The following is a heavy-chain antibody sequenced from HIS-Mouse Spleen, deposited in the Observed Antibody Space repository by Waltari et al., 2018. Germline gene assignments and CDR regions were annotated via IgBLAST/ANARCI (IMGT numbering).Heavy chain of an antibody. Sequence: GRFTISRDNSKNTLYLQMNSLRAEDTAVYYCAKTSISPNIVVLPAAIGGADYWGQGTLVTVSS. CDR3: AKTSISPNIVVLPAAIGGADY. V-gene: IGHV3-23*01. D-gene: IGHD2-2*01. J-gene: IGHJ4*02.